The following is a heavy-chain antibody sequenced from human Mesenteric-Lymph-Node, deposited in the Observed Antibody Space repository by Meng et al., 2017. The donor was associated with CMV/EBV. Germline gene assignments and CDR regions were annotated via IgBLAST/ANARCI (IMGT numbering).Heavy chain of an antibody. CDR1: GFTFTTYG. V-gene: IGHV3-30*02. CDR3: AKDGSRITTTGTYFEY. J-gene: IGHJ4*02. Sequence: GESLKISCGASGFTFTTYGMHRVRQAPGKGLEWVAFIQHDKSNKHYADAVKGRFTISRDNYENTVYLQMNSLRGEDTAVYYCAKDGSRITTTGTYFEYWGQGTLVTVSS. D-gene: IGHD3-10*01. CDR2: IQHDKSNK.